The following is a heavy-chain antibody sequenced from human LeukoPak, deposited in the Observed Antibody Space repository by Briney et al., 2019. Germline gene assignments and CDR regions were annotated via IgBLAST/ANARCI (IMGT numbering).Heavy chain of an antibody. Sequence: GGSLRLSCTASGFTFGDYPLSWVRQAPGKGLEWVGLIRRQTAGGAPEYAASVKGRFTISRDDSVSIAYLQLNSLTTEDTGVYYCTREYSGSSAYWGQGTLLTVPS. CDR2: IRRQTAGGAP. J-gene: IGHJ4*02. CDR1: GFTFGDYP. CDR3: TREYSGSSAY. D-gene: IGHD2-15*01. V-gene: IGHV3-49*04.